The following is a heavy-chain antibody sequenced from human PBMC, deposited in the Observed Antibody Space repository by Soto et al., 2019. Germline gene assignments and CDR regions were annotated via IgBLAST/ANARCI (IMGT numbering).Heavy chain of an antibody. CDR2: IYYSGRT. J-gene: IGHJ5*02. D-gene: IGHD6-13*01. V-gene: IGHV4-31*03. CDR1: GGSISSGGYY. CDR3: ARVFSDGSSFFAP. Sequence: QVQLQESGPGLVKPSQTLSLTCTVSGGSISSGGYYWSWIRQPPGKGLEWIGYIYYSGRTNYNPSRKSRVTISVDTSKTQFSRKLTSVTAADTAVYYCARVFSDGSSFFAPWGQGTLVTVSS.